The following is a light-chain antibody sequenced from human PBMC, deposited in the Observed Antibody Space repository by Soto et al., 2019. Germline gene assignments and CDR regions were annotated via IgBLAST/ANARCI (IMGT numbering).Light chain of an antibody. Sequence: EIVLTQSPATLSLSPGERATLSCRASQSVTNYLAWYQQKAGQAPRLLIYETIHRATGIPARFSGSGSGTEFTLTISSLEPEDSALYYCQHRSHWLITFGQGTRLEIK. CDR2: ETI. V-gene: IGKV3-11*01. CDR3: QHRSHWLIT. J-gene: IGKJ5*01. CDR1: QSVTNY.